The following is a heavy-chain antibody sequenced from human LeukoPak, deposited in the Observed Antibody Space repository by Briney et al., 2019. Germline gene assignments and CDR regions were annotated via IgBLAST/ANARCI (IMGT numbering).Heavy chain of an antibody. D-gene: IGHD6-19*01. CDR2: VRGNGYDT. Sequence: GGSLRLSCAASGFTFSSYAMSWVRQAPGKGPEWVSAVRGNGYDTYYADSVKGRFTISRDNSKNTLYLQMNGLRAEDTAVYYCAKSRSVEDAFGIWGHGTMVTVS. V-gene: IGHV3-23*01. J-gene: IGHJ3*02. CDR1: GFTFSSYA. CDR3: AKSRSVEDAFGI.